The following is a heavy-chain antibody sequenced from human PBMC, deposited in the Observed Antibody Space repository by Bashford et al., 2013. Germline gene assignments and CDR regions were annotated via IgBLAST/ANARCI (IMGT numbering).Heavy chain of an antibody. D-gene: IGHD5-24*01. CDR1: GFTFSSYG. CDR3: AIQGDGYNH. J-gene: IGHJ4*02. V-gene: IGHV3-30*03. CDR2: ISYDGSNK. Sequence: GGSLRLSCAASGFTFSSYGMHWVRQAPGKGLEWVAVISYDGSNKYYADSVKGRFTISRDNSKNTLYLQMNSLRAEDTAVYYCAIQGDGYNHWGQGTLVTVSS.